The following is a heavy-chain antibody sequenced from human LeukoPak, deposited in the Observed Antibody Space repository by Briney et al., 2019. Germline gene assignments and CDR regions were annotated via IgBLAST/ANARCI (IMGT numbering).Heavy chain of an antibody. V-gene: IGHV3-49*04. Sequence: PGRSLRLSCTASGFTFGDYAMSWVRQAPGKELEWVGFIRSKAYGGTTEYAASVKGRFTISRDDSKSIAYLQMNSLKTEDTAVYYCTREVYYYDSSGPFDYWGQGTLVTVSS. CDR2: IRSKAYGGTT. D-gene: IGHD3-22*01. J-gene: IGHJ4*02. CDR3: TREVYYYDSSGPFDY. CDR1: GFTFGDYA.